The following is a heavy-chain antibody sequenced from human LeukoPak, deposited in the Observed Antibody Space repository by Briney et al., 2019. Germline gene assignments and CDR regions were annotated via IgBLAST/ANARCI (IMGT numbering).Heavy chain of an antibody. D-gene: IGHD6-6*01. CDR2: IYYSGST. CDR3: ARHRYSGSSSYLDY. Sequence: SETLSLTCTVSGGSISSYYRSWIRQPPGKGLEWIGYIYYSGSTNYNPSLKSRVTISVDTSKNQFSLKLTSVTAADTAVYYCARHRYSGSSSYLDYWGQGTLVTVSS. V-gene: IGHV4-59*01. J-gene: IGHJ4*02. CDR1: GGSISSYY.